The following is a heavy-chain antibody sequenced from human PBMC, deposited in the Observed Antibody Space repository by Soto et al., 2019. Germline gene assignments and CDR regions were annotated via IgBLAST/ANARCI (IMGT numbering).Heavy chain of an antibody. J-gene: IGHJ4*02. Sequence: PSETLSLTCSVSGGSMRSEGYYWSWILQHPGKGLEWIGYIYYSGLTDYNPSLKRRLTISVDKSKNEFYLKMRSVTAAAAAVYYSGEPRGFTGYSGYCGQGTLVAVSS. D-gene: IGHD3-9*01. CDR2: IYYSGLT. CDR1: GGSMRSEGYY. CDR3: GEPRGFTGYSGY. V-gene: IGHV4-31*09.